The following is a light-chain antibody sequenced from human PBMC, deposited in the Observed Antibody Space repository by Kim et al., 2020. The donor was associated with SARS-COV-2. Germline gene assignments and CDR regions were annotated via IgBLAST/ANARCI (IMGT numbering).Light chain of an antibody. CDR1: NIGSKS. CDR2: YDK. J-gene: IGLJ2*01. Sequence: SYELTQPPSVSVAPGKTARISCGGYNIGSKSVHWYQQKPGQAPVLVVYYDKDRPSGIPERFSGSNSGNMATLTISRVEARDEADYYCQLWDSGSDHVVFGGGTQLTVL. CDR3: QLWDSGSDHVV. V-gene: IGLV3-21*04.